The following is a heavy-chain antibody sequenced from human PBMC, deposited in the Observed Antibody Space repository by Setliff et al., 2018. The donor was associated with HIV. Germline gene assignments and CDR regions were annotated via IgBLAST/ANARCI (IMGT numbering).Heavy chain of an antibody. Sequence: GGSLRLSCAASGFTFSSYAMSWVRQAPGKGLEWVSAISGSGGSTYYADSVKGRFTIFRDNSKNTLYLQMDSLRAEDTAVYYCVRDRDWAFDYWGQGTLVTVSS. V-gene: IGHV3-23*01. CDR3: VRDRDWAFDY. D-gene: IGHD3-9*01. CDR2: ISGSGGST. J-gene: IGHJ4*02. CDR1: GFTFSSYA.